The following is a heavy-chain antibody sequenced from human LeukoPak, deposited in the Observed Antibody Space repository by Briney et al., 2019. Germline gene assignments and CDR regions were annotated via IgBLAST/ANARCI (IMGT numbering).Heavy chain of an antibody. CDR1: GGSISSSSYY. CDR2: IYYSGST. Sequence: SETLSLTCTVSGGSISSSSYYWGWIRQPPGKGLEWIGSIYYSGSTYYNPSLKSRVTISVDTSKNQFSLKLSSVTVADTAVYYCARVTGYVMEDYFDYWGQGTLVTVSS. J-gene: IGHJ4*02. D-gene: IGHD6-13*01. CDR3: ARVTGYVMEDYFDY. V-gene: IGHV4-39*07.